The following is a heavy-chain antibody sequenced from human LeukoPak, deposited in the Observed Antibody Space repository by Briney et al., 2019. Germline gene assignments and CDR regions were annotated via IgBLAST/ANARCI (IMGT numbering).Heavy chain of an antibody. CDR3: ARLNRIEPYGADY. Sequence: VASVKVSCKASEYTFTGYYMYWVRQAPGQGLEWMGWINPNSGGTNYAQKFQGRVTMTRDMSFSTAYMELSSLTSDDTAVYYCARLNRIEPYGADYWGQGTLVTVSS. D-gene: IGHD4-17*01. V-gene: IGHV1-2*02. CDR2: INPNSGGT. CDR1: EYTFTGYY. J-gene: IGHJ4*02.